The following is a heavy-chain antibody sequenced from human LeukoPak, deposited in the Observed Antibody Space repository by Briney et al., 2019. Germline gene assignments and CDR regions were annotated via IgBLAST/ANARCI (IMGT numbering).Heavy chain of an antibody. D-gene: IGHD4-17*01. CDR2: IYPGDSDT. Sequence: GGSLQISCKGSGYGFTSYWIGWVRQMPGKGLEWMGIIYPGDSDTRYSPSFQGQVTISADKSISTAYLQWSSLKASDTAMYYCARYSTVAFDYWGQGTLVTVSS. V-gene: IGHV5-51*01. CDR3: ARYSTVAFDY. J-gene: IGHJ4*02. CDR1: GYGFTSYW.